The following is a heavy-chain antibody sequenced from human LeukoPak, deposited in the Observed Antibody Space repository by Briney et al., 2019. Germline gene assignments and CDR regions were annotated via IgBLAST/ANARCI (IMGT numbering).Heavy chain of an antibody. CDR3: AREWARYCSGGSCQKYYYYYMDV. CDR1: GGSISSGNYY. D-gene: IGHD2-15*01. CDR2: MFPTGAT. V-gene: IGHV4-61*02. J-gene: IGHJ6*03. Sequence: PSQTLSLTCTVSGGSISSGNYYWSWIRQSAGEGLEWIGRMFPTGATNYNPSLKSRVTISIDTSKNQFSLKLSSVTAADTAVYYCAREWARYCSGGSCQKYYYYYMDVWGKGTTVTISS.